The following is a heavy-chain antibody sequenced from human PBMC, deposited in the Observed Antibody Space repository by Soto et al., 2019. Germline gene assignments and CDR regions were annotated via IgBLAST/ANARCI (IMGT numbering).Heavy chain of an antibody. J-gene: IGHJ4*02. V-gene: IGHV4-59*01. CDR1: GDSISSYY. CDR3: ARSNRDYGHY. CDR2: IYYSGST. Sequence: QVQLQGSGPGLLKPSETLSLTCTVSGDSISSYYWSWIRQPPGKGLEWIGYIYYSGSTNYNPSLKSRVTLSVDTSKNQYSLELSSVAAADTAVYYCARSNRDYGHYWRQGTLVTVSS. D-gene: IGHD4-17*01.